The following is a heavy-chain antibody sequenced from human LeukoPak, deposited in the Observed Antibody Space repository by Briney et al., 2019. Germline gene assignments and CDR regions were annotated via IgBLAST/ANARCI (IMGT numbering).Heavy chain of an antibody. V-gene: IGHV4-39*01. Sequence: PSETLSLTCTVSGGSISSSSYYWDWIPQSPGKGLEWIGNNYSGGSTYYTPSLKSRVTISVDTSKNQFSLKLSSVTAADTAIYFCARHSRSGSGGYENAFDIWGQGTRVTVSS. CDR3: ARHSRSGSGGYENAFDI. J-gene: IGHJ3*02. CDR1: GGSISSSSYY. D-gene: IGHD5-12*01. CDR2: NYSGGST.